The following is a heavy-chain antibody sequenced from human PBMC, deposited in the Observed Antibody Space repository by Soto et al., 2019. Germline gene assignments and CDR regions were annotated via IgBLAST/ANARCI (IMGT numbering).Heavy chain of an antibody. CDR1: GDSLSSADYC. J-gene: IGHJ4*02. CDR3: AREESSLFDY. Sequence: QVQLQESGPGLVKPSQTLSLTCTVSGDSLSSADYCWSWIRQAPGKGLEWIGYICYSGSTYHNPSLKSRTSMSVDTSKKQFSLKLTSVTAADTAVYYCAREESSLFDYWGQGRLVTVSS. V-gene: IGHV4-30-4*01. CDR2: ICYSGST. D-gene: IGHD2-15*01.